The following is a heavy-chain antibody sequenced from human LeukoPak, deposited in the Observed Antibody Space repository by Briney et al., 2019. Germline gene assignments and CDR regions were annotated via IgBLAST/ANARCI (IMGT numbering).Heavy chain of an antibody. CDR1: GGTFSSYA. CDR2: IIPILGIA. D-gene: IGHD3-9*01. V-gene: IGHV1-69*04. J-gene: IGHJ6*03. Sequence: GASVKVSCKASGGTFSSYAISWVRQAPGQGLEWMGRIIPILGIANYAQKFQGRVTITADKSTSTAYMELSSLRSEDTAVYYCARVDDILTGYGPYYYYYMDVWGKGTTVTVSS. CDR3: ARVDDILTGYGPYYYYYMDV.